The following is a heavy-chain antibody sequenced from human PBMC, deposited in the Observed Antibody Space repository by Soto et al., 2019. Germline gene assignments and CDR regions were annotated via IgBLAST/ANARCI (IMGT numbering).Heavy chain of an antibody. D-gene: IGHD2-15*01. CDR2: INSDGSSA. J-gene: IGHJ2*01. CDR3: TKGGQSHFDL. Sequence: EVQLVESGGGLVQPGGSLRLSCAASGFTFSSYWMHWVRQVPGKGLVWVSRINSDGSSAFYADSVKDRFAISRDNARNTLSLQMNSLRAEDTAVYYCTKGGQSHFDLWGRGTLVTVSS. V-gene: IGHV3-74*01. CDR1: GFTFSSYW.